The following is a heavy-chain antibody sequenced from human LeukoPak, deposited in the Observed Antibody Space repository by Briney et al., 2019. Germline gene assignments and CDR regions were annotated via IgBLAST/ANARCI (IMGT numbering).Heavy chain of an antibody. D-gene: IGHD2-2*01. CDR2: IKQDGSEK. J-gene: IGHJ6*02. CDR3: AMHQLLLGYYYYGMDV. V-gene: IGHV3-7*03. CDR1: GFTFSSYW. Sequence: GGSLRLSCAASGFTFSSYWMSWVRQAPGKGLEWVANIKQDGSEKYYVDSVKGRFTISRDNAKNSLYLQMNSLRAEDTAVYYCAMHQLLLGYYYYGMDVWGQGTTVTVSS.